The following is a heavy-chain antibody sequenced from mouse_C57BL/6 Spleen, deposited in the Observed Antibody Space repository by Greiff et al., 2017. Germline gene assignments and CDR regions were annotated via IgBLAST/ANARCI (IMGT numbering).Heavy chain of an antibody. D-gene: IGHD1-1*01. V-gene: IGHV1-82*01. CDR3: AREGTTVVRGYAMDY. Sequence: VKLVESGPELVKPGASVKISCKASGYAFSSSWMNWVKQRPGKGLEWIGRIYPGDGDTNYNGKFKGKATLTADKSSSTAYMQLSSLTSEDSAVYFCAREGTTVVRGYAMDYWGQGTSVTVSS. J-gene: IGHJ4*01. CDR2: IYPGDGDT. CDR1: GYAFSSSW.